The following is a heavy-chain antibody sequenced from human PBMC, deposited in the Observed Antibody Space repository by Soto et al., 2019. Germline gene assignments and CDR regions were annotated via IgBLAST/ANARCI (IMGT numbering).Heavy chain of an antibody. Sequence: SGPTLANPTETLTLTCTVSGFSLSNARMGVSWIRQPPGKALEWLAHIFSNDEKSYSTSLKSRLTISKDTSKSQVVLTMTNMDPVDTATYYCARSYSYGPNYFDYWGQGTLVTVSS. V-gene: IGHV2-26*01. CDR2: IFSNDEK. CDR1: GFSLSNARMG. J-gene: IGHJ4*02. CDR3: ARSYSYGPNYFDY. D-gene: IGHD5-18*01.